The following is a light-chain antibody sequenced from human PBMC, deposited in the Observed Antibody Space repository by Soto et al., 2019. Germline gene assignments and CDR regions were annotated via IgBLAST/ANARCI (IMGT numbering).Light chain of an antibody. CDR3: QQHDILPIT. V-gene: IGKV3-20*01. CDR2: GAS. CDR1: QSVSSSY. J-gene: IGKJ5*01. Sequence: VLTQSPGTLSLSPGERATLSCRASQSVSSSYLAWYQHKPGQAPRLLISGASRRATGIPDRFSGAGSGTDFTLTISRLEPEDFALYYCQQHDILPITFGQGTRLEIK.